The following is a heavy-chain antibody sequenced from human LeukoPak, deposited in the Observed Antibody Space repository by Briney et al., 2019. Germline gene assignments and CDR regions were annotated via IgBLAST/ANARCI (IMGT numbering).Heavy chain of an antibody. J-gene: IGHJ4*02. D-gene: IGHD1-26*01. CDR2: ISGSGDNT. CDR1: GFTFSNYA. V-gene: IGHV3-23*01. Sequence: QTGGSLRLSCAASGFTFSNYAMSWVRQAPGKGLEWVSVISGSGDNTYYADSVKGRFTISRDNSKSTLYLQLNSLRAEDTAVYYCAKVPARDGSYYGQTYFDYWGQGTLVTVSS. CDR3: AKVPARDGSYYGQTYFDY.